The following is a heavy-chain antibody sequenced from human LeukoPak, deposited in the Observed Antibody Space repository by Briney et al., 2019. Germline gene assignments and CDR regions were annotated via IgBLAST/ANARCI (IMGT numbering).Heavy chain of an antibody. V-gene: IGHV3-48*02. Sequence: TGGSLSLSCAASGFTLSSYSMNWVRQAPGKGLEWVAYINSDSSMIYYADSVKGRFTIPRDNAKNSLYLQMHSLRDEDTAVYYCARYMLTGYLSGLGYWGQGTLVTVSS. J-gene: IGHJ4*02. CDR2: INSDSSMI. D-gene: IGHD3-9*01. CDR3: ARYMLTGYLSGLGY. CDR1: GFTLSSYS.